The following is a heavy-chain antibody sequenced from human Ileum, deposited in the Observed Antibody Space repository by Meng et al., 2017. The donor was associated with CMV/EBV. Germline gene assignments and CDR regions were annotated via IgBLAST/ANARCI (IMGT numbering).Heavy chain of an antibody. CDR2: ITATGSGT. CDR3: ARHNGCLSDC. V-gene: IGHV3-23*01. J-gene: IGHJ4*02. Sequence: GESLKISCAASGFTFSSSAMSWVRQAPGKGLEWVSAITATGSGTYYADSVKGRFTTSRDNSKNTLCLHMNSLRAEDTAVYYCARHNGCLSDCWGQGTLVTVSS. D-gene: IGHD1-14*01. CDR1: GFTFSSSA.